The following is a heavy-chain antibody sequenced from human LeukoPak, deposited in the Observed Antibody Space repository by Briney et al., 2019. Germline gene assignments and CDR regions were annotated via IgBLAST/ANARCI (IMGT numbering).Heavy chain of an antibody. CDR1: GYTFISYA. CDR2: MNAGNGNT. D-gene: IGHD4-17*01. Sequence: GASVKVSCKSSGYTFISYAMHWVRQAPGQRLEWMGWMNAGNGNTKYSQKFQGRVTMTTDTPTSTAYMELRSLRSDDTAVYYCARDEDYGIFVNVDYWGQGTLVTVSS. J-gene: IGHJ4*02. CDR3: ARDEDYGIFVNVDY. V-gene: IGHV1-3*01.